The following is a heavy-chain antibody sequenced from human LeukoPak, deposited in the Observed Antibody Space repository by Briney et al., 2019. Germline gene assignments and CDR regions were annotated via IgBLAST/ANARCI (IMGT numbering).Heavy chain of an antibody. CDR1: GGSLISHY. CDR2: IQYTGTT. D-gene: IGHD5-18*01. J-gene: IGHJ4*02. Sequence: SETLSLTCTVSGGSLISHYWSWICQPPGKSLEWIGYIQYTGTTNYNPSLKSRVTMSVDTSKRQFSLSLTSVSAADTAVYFCARGLVGGKYNYGPYFDSWGQGTLVTVSS. V-gene: IGHV4-59*11. CDR3: ARGLVGGKYNYGPYFDS.